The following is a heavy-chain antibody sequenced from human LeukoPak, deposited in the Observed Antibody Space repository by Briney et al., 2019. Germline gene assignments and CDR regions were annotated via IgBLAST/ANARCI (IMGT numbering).Heavy chain of an antibody. CDR2: ISGSGGST. CDR3: AKEEYSSSSSEVDY. D-gene: IGHD6-6*01. CDR1: GFTFSSYA. J-gene: IGHJ4*02. V-gene: IGHV3-23*01. Sequence: GGSLRLSCAASGFTFSSYAMSWVRQAPGKGLGWVSAISGSGGSTYYAGSVKGRFTISRDNSKNTLYLQMNSLRAEDTAVYYCAKEEYSSSSSEVDYWGQGTLVTVSS.